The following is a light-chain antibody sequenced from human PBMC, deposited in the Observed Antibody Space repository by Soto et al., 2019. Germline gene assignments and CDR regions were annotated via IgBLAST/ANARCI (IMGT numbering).Light chain of an antibody. CDR3: SSYTSSSTLYV. J-gene: IGLJ1*01. Sequence: QSALTQPASVSGSPGQSITISCTGTSSDVGGYNYVSWYQQHPGKAPKLMIYDVSNRPSGVSNRFSGSKSGNTASLTISGLQAEDDADYYCSSYTSSSTLYVFGTGTQLTVL. CDR2: DVS. CDR1: SSDVGGYNY. V-gene: IGLV2-14*01.